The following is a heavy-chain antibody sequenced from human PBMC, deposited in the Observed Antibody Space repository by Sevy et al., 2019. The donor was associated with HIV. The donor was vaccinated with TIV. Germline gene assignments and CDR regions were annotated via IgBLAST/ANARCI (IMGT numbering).Heavy chain of an antibody. D-gene: IGHD6-13*01. CDR1: GFTVSSNY. V-gene: IGHV3-53*01. Sequence: GGSLRLSCAASGFTVSSNYMSWVRQAPGKGLEWVSVIYSGGSTYYADSVKGRFTISRDNSKNTLYLQMNSLRAKDTAVYYCARSWGIAAAGPLDYWGQGTLVTVSS. J-gene: IGHJ4*02. CDR3: ARSWGIAAAGPLDY. CDR2: IYSGGST.